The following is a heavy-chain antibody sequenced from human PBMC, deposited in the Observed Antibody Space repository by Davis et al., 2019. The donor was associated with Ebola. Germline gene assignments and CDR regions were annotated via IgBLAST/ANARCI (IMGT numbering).Heavy chain of an antibody. V-gene: IGHV1-18*01. CDR1: GFTLSDYG. CDR2: ISASNGNT. D-gene: IGHD6-13*01. CDR3: ARDGIGAAGTPDF. Sequence: ASVKVSCKASGFTLSDYGLSWVRQAPGQGLQWMAWISASNGNTNYSEIFQARVNLTIDTSTGTGYMELRSLRLDDTAVFYCARDGIGAAGTPDFWGQGTLVTVSS. J-gene: IGHJ4*02.